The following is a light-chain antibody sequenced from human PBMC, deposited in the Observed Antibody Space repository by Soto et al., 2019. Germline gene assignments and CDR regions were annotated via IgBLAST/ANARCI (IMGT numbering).Light chain of an antibody. J-gene: IGKJ5*01. Sequence: EIVLTQSPATLSLSPGDRATLACRASQSVRSFLAWYQQKPGQAPRLLIYDASNRATGVPARFSGSGSGTHFTLTISSLEPEDFAVYYCQQRSNWLPITSGQRPRLESK. V-gene: IGKV3-11*01. CDR1: QSVRSF. CDR3: QQRSNWLPIT. CDR2: DAS.